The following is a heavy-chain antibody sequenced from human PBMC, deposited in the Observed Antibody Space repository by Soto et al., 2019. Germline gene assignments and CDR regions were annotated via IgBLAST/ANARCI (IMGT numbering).Heavy chain of an antibody. Sequence: GGSLRVSCSAAGFNLSDYPMSWFRQAPGKGLEWVAYIRVAASGGTAEYAASVKDRFTISRDDSESIASLQMNSLKTEDTAVYYCTRAIRLSGDAFDIWGQGTKVAVSS. D-gene: IGHD3-3*01. J-gene: IGHJ3*02. V-gene: IGHV3-49*03. CDR2: IRVAASGGTA. CDR3: TRAIRLSGDAFDI. CDR1: GFNLSDYP.